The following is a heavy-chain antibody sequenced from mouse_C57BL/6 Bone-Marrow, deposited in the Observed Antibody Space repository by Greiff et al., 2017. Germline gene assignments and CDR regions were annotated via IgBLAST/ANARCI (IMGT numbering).Heavy chain of an antibody. CDR3: TTCDGYYDAMDY. CDR2: IDPENGDT. Sequence: VQLKQSGAELVRPGASVKLSCTASGFNIKDDYMHWVKQRPEQGLEWIGWIDPENGDTEYASKFQGKATITADTSSNTAYLQLSSLTSEDTAVYYCTTCDGYYDAMDYWGQGTSVTVSS. CDR1: GFNIKDDY. J-gene: IGHJ4*01. D-gene: IGHD2-3*01. V-gene: IGHV14-4*01.